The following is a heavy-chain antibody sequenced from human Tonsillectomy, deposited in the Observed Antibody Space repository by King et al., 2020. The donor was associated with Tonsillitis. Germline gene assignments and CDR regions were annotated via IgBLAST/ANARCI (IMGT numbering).Heavy chain of an antibody. CDR2: ISVYNLNT. D-gene: IGHD6-19*01. J-gene: IGHJ3*02. Sequence: QLVQSGAEVKKPGASVKVSCKASGYTFTNYGISWVRQAPGQGLEWMGWISVYNLNTNYAQKFQGRVTMTTDTSTSTAYMELRSLRSDDPAVYYCARSDSSGWYADGFDIWGQGTMVSVSS. CDR1: GYTFTNYG. CDR3: ARSDSSGWYADGFDI. V-gene: IGHV1-18*01.